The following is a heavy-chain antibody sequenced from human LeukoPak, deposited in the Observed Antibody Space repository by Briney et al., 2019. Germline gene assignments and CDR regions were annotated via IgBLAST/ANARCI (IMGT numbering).Heavy chain of an antibody. CDR1: GGSISSYY. D-gene: IGHD6-13*01. V-gene: IGHV4-4*07. J-gene: IGHJ6*03. CDR3: AREKAAAGTGWGNYYYYHMDG. CDR2: IYTSGST. Sequence: SETLSLTCTVSGGSISSYYWSWIRQPAGKGLEWIGRIYTSGSTNYNPSLKSRVTMSADTSKNQFSLKLSSVTAADTAVYYCAREKAAAGTGWGNYYYYHMDGWGKGTTVTVSS.